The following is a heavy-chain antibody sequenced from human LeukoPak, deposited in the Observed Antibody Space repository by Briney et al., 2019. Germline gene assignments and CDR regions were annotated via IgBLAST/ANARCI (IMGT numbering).Heavy chain of an antibody. CDR1: GYSISSGYY. CDR3: ARQNFDWLLSPFDY. V-gene: IGHV4-61*02. Sequence: SETLSLTCTVSGYSISSGYYWSWIRQPAGKGLEWIGRIYTSGSTNYNPSLKSRVTISVDTSKNQFSLKLSSVTAADTAVYYCARQNFDWLLSPFDYWGQGTLVTVSS. D-gene: IGHD3-9*01. CDR2: IYTSGST. J-gene: IGHJ4*02.